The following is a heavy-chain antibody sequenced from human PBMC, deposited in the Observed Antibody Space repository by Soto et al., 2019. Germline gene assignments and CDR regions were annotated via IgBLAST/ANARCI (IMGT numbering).Heavy chain of an antibody. J-gene: IGHJ6*01. CDR3: ASSRDYGDYARYGLDV. CDR1: GASISSGGFS. Sequence: QVQLQQSGSRLVKASQPLSLTCAVSGASISSGGFSWTWIRQPPGKGLEWIGYVYHTGSTFYNPSHNSRLTRSIDRSKSQFSGELRSVTAADTAIYLGASSRDYGDYARYGLDVWGQGTTVTV. D-gene: IGHD4-17*01. CDR2: VYHTGST. V-gene: IGHV4-30-2*01.